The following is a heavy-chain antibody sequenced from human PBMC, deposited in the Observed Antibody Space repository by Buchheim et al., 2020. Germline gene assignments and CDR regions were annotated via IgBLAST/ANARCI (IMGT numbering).Heavy chain of an antibody. V-gene: IGHV1-46*01. CDR1: GYTFTSSF. J-gene: IGHJ4*03. CDR3: AREVTVGGCYFDN. Sequence: RQPGASVRVSYRTSGYTFTSSFMHWVRQAPGQGLERMGLVNPSDGGTSYAQNFQGRVTMTRDTSTGTVYMEMSSLRSEDSAVYYCAREVTVGGCYFDNWGQGAL. D-gene: IGHD6-19*01. CDR2: VNPSDGGT.